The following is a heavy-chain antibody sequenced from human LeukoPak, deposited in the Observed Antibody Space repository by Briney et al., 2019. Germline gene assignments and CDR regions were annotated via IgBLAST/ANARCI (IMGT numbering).Heavy chain of an antibody. CDR1: GGIFSSYA. CDR2: IIPIFGTA. CDR3: ARDQVFTMIAHDY. D-gene: IGHD3-22*01. V-gene: IGHV1-69*13. J-gene: IGHJ4*02. Sequence: ASVKVSCKASGGIFSSYAISWVRQAPGQGLEWMGGIIPIFGTANYAQKFQGRVTITADESTSTAYMELSSLRSEDTAVYYCARDQVFTMIAHDYWGQGTLVTVSS.